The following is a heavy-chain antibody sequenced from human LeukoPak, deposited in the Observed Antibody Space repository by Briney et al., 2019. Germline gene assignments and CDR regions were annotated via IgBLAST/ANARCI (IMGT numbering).Heavy chain of an antibody. CDR1: GFTFSSYG. CDR2: ISYDGSNK. V-gene: IGHV3-30*18. Sequence: GGSLRLSCAASGFTFSSYGMHWVRQAPGKGLEWVAVISYDGSNKYYADSVKGRFTISRDNSKNTLYLQMNSLRAEDTAVYYCAKDGAYCSGGSCYPSGLFDYWGQGTLVTVSS. D-gene: IGHD2-15*01. CDR3: AKDGAYCSGGSCYPSGLFDY. J-gene: IGHJ4*02.